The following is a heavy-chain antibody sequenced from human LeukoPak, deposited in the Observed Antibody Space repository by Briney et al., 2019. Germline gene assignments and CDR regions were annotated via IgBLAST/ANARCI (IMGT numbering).Heavy chain of an antibody. Sequence: GGSLRLSCAAPGFTFSSYAMHWVRQAPGKGLEWVAFIRYDGSNKYYADSVKGRFTISRDNSKNTLYLQMNSLRAEDTAVYYCAKVKVPGLDAFDIWGQGTMVTVSS. V-gene: IGHV3-30*02. CDR2: IRYDGSNK. CDR1: GFTFSSYA. CDR3: AKVKVPGLDAFDI. J-gene: IGHJ3*02.